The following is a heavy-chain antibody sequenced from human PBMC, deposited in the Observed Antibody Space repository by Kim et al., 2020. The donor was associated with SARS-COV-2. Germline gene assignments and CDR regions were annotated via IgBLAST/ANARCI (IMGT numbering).Heavy chain of an antibody. Sequence: SVNGRFTISRDNAKNSLYLQMNSLRDEDTAVYYCARDPRYNWNDEYYFDYWGQGTLVTISS. CDR3: ARDPRYNWNDEYYFDY. J-gene: IGHJ4*02. V-gene: IGHV3-48*02. D-gene: IGHD1-1*01.